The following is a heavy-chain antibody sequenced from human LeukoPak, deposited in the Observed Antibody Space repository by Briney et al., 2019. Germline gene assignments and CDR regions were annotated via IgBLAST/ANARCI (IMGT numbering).Heavy chain of an antibody. V-gene: IGHV4-39*01. CDR1: GGSIISGSHH. CDR2: IYYSRST. D-gene: IGHD3-10*01. CDR3: VRHVLYLDFGELLAGYFDS. Sequence: SETLSLTCTVSGGSIISGSHHWGWIRQPPGKGLEWIGSIYYSRSTYYNPSLRSRITISVDTSKSQFSLKLTSVTAADTAVYYCVRHVLYLDFGELLAGYFDSWGQGTLVTVSS. J-gene: IGHJ4*02.